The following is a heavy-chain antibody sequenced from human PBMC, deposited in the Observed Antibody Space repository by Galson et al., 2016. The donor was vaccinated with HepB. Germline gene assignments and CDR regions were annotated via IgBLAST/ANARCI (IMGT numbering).Heavy chain of an antibody. CDR3: ARRQGSSFSFDY. CDR1: GYSFTTYW. CDR2: IYPGDSDT. J-gene: IGHJ4*02. Sequence: QSGAEVKKPGESLKISCKSSGYSFTTYWIGWVRQMPGKGLECMGIIYPGDSDTRYSPSFQGQVTISADKSISTAYLQWSSLKALDTAIYYCARRQGSSFSFDYWGQGTLVTVST. D-gene: IGHD6-6*01. V-gene: IGHV5-51*01.